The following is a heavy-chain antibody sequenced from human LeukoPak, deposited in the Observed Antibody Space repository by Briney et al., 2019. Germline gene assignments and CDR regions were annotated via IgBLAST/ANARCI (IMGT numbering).Heavy chain of an antibody. CDR1: GFTLSSYA. Sequence: GGSLRLSCAASGFTLSSYAMSWVRQAPGKGLEWVSAISGSGGSTYYADSVKGRFTISRDNSKNTLYLQMSTLRAEDTALYYCATSLRYGDREVWYFDYWGQGTLVTVSS. V-gene: IGHV3-23*01. CDR2: ISGSGGST. D-gene: IGHD4-17*01. J-gene: IGHJ4*02. CDR3: ATSLRYGDREVWYFDY.